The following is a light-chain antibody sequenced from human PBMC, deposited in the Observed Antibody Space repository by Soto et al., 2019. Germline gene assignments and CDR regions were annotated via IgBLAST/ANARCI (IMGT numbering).Light chain of an antibody. CDR3: SSYTGSSTLYV. J-gene: IGLJ1*01. Sequence: QSALTQPASVDGSPGQSITISCTGTSSDVGDYDYVSWYRQQPGKAPKLLIYDVSNRPSEISNRFSGSKSANTASLTISGLQAEDEADYYCSSYTGSSTLYVFGTGTKLTVL. CDR1: SSDVGDYDY. V-gene: IGLV2-14*03. CDR2: DVS.